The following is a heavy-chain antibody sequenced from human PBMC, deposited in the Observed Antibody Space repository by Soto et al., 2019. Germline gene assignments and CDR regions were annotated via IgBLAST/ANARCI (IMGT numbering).Heavy chain of an antibody. CDR1: GGSIDTDSYN. J-gene: IGHJ3*02. Sequence: QLQLKESGPGLVKPSETLSLTCSVSGGSIDTDSYNWDWIRQPPGKGLEWIGTIDYSGSADYNPTLKSRVTTAVDPYKNQHPLKFTSVTAADTAVYFCARLFGNAFDIWGHGTLVSISP. CDR2: IDYSGSA. CDR3: ARLFGNAFDI. D-gene: IGHD3-3*01. V-gene: IGHV4-39*01.